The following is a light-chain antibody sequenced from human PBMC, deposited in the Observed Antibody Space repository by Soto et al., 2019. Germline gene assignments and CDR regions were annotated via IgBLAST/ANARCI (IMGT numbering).Light chain of an antibody. V-gene: IGLV2-8*01. CDR2: EVT. J-gene: IGLJ2*01. CDR1: SSDVGGYNF. Sequence: QSVLTHPRSASGSPGQSVTISCTGTSSDVGGYNFVSWYQHHPGKAPKVILYEVTKRPSGVPDRFSGSKSGNTASLTVSGLQADDEADYYCSSYARGDSVLFGGGTKVTVL. CDR3: SSYARGDSVL.